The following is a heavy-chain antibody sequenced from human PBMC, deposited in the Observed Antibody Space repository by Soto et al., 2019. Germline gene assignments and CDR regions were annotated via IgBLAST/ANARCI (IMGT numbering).Heavy chain of an antibody. CDR1: AFTFSTSW. V-gene: IGHV3-7*03. Sequence: GGSLRLSCAASAFTFSTSWMSWARQAPGKGLEWVANINQGGSEKSYVDSVKGRFTISRDNAKNSLYLQMNSLTAEDTAVYYCARAYSSGVWWFDPWGQGTLVTVSS. D-gene: IGHD3-22*01. CDR2: INQGGSEK. CDR3: ARAYSSGVWWFDP. J-gene: IGHJ5*02.